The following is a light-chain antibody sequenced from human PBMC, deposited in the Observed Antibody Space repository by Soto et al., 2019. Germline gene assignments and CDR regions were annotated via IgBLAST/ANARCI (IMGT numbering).Light chain of an antibody. CDR1: QTVGIS. J-gene: IGKJ4*01. Sequence: LTQSPASLSLSPGERATLSCRASQTVGISLAWYQHKPGQPPRLLIYDASKRATGIPARFGGSGSGTDFTLTISSLEPEDFAVYYCQHCQPYGDSPPLTFGGGTKVDIK. CDR3: QHCQPYGDSPPLT. V-gene: IGKV3-11*01. CDR2: DAS.